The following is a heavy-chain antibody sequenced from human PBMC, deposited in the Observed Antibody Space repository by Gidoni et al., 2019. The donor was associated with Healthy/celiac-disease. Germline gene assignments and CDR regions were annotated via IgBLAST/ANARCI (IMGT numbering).Heavy chain of an antibody. CDR1: GFTFSSYA. Sequence: EVQLLESGGGLVQPGGSLRLSCAASGFTFSSYARSWFRQAPGKGLEWVSAISGSGGSTYYADSVKGRFTISRDNSKNTLYLQMNSLRAEDTAVYYCAKDLRVVATRGGYWGQGTLVTVSS. CDR2: ISGSGGST. J-gene: IGHJ4*02. V-gene: IGHV3-23*01. D-gene: IGHD3-22*01. CDR3: AKDLRVVATRGGY.